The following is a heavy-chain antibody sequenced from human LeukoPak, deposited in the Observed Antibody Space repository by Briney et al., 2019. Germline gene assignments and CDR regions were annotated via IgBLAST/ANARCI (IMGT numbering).Heavy chain of an antibody. CDR2: INPNSGGT. V-gene: IGHV1-2*02. CDR3: ASEGSGYSYGYDAFDI. D-gene: IGHD5-18*01. J-gene: IGHJ3*02. CDR1: GYTFTSYD. Sequence: GASVKVSCKASGYTFTSYDINWVRQAPGQGLEWMGWINPNSGGTNYAQKFQGRVTMTRDTSISTAYMELSRLRSDDTAVYYCASEGSGYSYGYDAFDIWGQGTMVTVSS.